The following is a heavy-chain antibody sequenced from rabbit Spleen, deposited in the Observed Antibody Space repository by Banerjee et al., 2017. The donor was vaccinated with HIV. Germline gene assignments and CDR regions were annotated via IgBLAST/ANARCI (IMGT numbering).Heavy chain of an antibody. CDR2: IDVGSSGTT. J-gene: IGHJ6*01. CDR1: GFDFSSNQY. Sequence: QSLQESGGDLVKPGTSLTLTCKASGFDFSSNQYMCWVRQAPGKGLEWIGCIDVGSSGTTYYASWVNGRFTCSKTSSTSVTLQMTRLTAADTATYLCARASVGFNGYNHAYYYGMDLWGPGTLVTVS. V-gene: IGHV1S40*01. CDR3: ARASVGFNGYNHAYYYGMDL. D-gene: IGHD6-1*01.